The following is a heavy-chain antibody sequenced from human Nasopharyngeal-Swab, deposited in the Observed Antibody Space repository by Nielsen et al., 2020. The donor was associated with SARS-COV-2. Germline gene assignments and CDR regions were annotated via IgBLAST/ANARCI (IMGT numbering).Heavy chain of an antibody. Sequence: GESLKISCAASGFTFSSYGMHWVRQAPGKGLEWVAVIWYDGSNKYYADSVKGRFTISRDNSKNTLYLQMNSLRAEDTAVYYCAKGLRNWFDPWGQGTLVTVSS. J-gene: IGHJ5*02. CDR1: GFTFSSYG. V-gene: IGHV3-33*06. CDR2: IWYDGSNK. CDR3: AKGLRNWFDP.